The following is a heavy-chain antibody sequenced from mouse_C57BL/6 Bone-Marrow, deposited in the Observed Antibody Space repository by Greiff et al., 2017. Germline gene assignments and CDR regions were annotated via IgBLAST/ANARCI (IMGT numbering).Heavy chain of an antibody. CDR2: IDPNSGGT. V-gene: IGHV1-72*01. D-gene: IGHD3-3*01. J-gene: IGHJ3*01. Sequence: VQLQQPGAELVKPGASVKLSCKASGYTFTSYWMHWVKQRPGRGLEWIGRIDPNSGGTKYNEKFKSKATLTVDKPSSTACMQLSGLTSDYSAVYCFAWGTRFAYWGQGTLVTVSA. CDR1: GYTFTSYW. CDR3: AWGTRFAY.